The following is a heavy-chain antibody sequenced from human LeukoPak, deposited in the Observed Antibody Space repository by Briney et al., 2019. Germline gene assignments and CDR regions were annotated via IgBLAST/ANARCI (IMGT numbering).Heavy chain of an antibody. V-gene: IGHV1-8*01. CDR1: GYTFTSYD. CDR3: ARGEVGAAADRY. D-gene: IGHD2-15*01. J-gene: IGHJ4*02. Sequence: ASVKVSCKASGYTFTSYDINWVRQATEQGLEWMGWMNPNSGNTGYAQKFQGRVTMTRNTSISTAYMELSSLRSEDTAVYYCARGEVGAAADRYWGQGTLVTVSS. CDR2: MNPNSGNT.